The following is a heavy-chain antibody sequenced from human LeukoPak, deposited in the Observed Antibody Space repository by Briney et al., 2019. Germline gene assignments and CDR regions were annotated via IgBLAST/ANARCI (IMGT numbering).Heavy chain of an antibody. J-gene: IGHJ5*02. D-gene: IGHD3-16*02. Sequence: SETLSLTCTVSGGSISSYYWSWIRQPPGKGLEWIGYIYYSGSTNYNPSLKSRVTISVDTSKNQFSLKLSSVTAADTAVCYCARAFPASYWFDPWGQGTLVTVSS. CDR1: GGSISSYY. CDR2: IYYSGST. CDR3: ARAFPASYWFDP. V-gene: IGHV4-59*01.